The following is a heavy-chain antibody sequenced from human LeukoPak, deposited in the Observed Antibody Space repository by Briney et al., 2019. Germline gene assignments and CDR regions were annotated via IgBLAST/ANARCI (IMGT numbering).Heavy chain of an antibody. CDR1: GGTFSSYA. CDR2: IIPIFGTA. Sequence: SVKVSCKASGGTFSSYAISWVRQAPGQGLEWMGGIIPIFGTANYAQKFQGRVTITTDESTSTAYMELSSLRSEDTAVYYCATRLSHTYLPARSGLTNFGYWGQGTLVTVSS. J-gene: IGHJ4*02. V-gene: IGHV1-69*05. D-gene: IGHD2/OR15-2a*01. CDR3: ATRLSHTYLPARSGLTNFGY.